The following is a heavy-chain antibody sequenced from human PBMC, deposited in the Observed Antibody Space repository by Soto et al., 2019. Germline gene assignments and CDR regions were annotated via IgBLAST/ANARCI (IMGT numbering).Heavy chain of an antibody. D-gene: IGHD2-21*02. Sequence: SVKEYCKTYGGTFSSYAISLVRQAPGQGLEWMGGIIPIFGTANYAQKLQGRVTITADKSTSTAYMELSSLRSEDTAVYYCARVVVVTVYHNWYFDLWGRGTMVTVSS. CDR2: IIPIFGTA. J-gene: IGHJ2*01. CDR3: ARVVVVTVYHNWYFDL. CDR1: GGTFSSYA. V-gene: IGHV1-69*06.